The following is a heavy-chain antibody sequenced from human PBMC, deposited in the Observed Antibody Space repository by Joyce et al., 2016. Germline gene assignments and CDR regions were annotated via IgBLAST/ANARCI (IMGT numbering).Heavy chain of an antibody. D-gene: IGHD1-14*01. CDR3: AGGGTSSDHCFFYTLDI. V-gene: IGHV1-69*12. Sequence: QVLLVQSGATVKRPGSSLKVSCKSSGGAFSNSTVNWVRQAPGQRLEWMGGIIPFFGAAKYAEQFQGRVTLTADLSTRTAFMELSSLTSADTAVYYCAGGGTSSDHCFFYTLDIWGPGTTVIVSS. CDR2: IIPFFGAA. J-gene: IGHJ6*02. CDR1: GGAFSNST.